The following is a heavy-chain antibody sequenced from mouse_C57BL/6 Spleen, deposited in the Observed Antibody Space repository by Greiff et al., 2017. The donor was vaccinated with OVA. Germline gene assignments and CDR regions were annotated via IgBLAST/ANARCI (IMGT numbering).Heavy chain of an antibody. D-gene: IGHD2-4*01. CDR1: GFTFTDYY. V-gene: IGHV7-3*01. CDR3: ASSSLDWDYFDY. Sequence: EVKLVESGGGLVQPGGSLSLSCAASGFTFTDYYMSWVRQPPGKALEWLGFIRNKANGYTTEYSASVKGRFTISRDNSQSILYLQMNALRAEDSATYYCASSSLDWDYFDYWGQGTTLTVSS. J-gene: IGHJ2*01. CDR2: IRNKANGYTT.